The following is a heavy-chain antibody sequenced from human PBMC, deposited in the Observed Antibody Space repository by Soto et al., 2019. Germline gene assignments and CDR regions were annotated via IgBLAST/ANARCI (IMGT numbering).Heavy chain of an antibody. CDR3: AKDTYYYDSSGYGYYYYGMDV. CDR1: GFTFSSYG. D-gene: IGHD3-22*01. Sequence: QVQPVESGGGVVQPGRSLRLSCAASGFTFSSYGMHWVRQAPGKGLEWVAVISYDGSNKYYADSVKGRFTISRDNSKNTLYLQMNSLRAEDTAVYYCAKDTYYYDSSGYGYYYYGMDVWGQGTTVTVSS. CDR2: ISYDGSNK. J-gene: IGHJ6*02. V-gene: IGHV3-30*18.